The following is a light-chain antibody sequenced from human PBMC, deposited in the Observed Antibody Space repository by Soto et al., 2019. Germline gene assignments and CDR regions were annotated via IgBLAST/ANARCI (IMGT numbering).Light chain of an antibody. CDR3: QQYRTSRLT. CDR1: QSVANNY. Sequence: EMVLTQSPGTLSLSPGEIATLSCRASQSVANNYLAWYQQKPGQAPRLLIYSASNRATGIPDRFSGSGSGTDFTLTISRLEPEDFAVYHCQQYRTSRLTFGGGTKVDIK. CDR2: SAS. V-gene: IGKV3-20*01. J-gene: IGKJ4*01.